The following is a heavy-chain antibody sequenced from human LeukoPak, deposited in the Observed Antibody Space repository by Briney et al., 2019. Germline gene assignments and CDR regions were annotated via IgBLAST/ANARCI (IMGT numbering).Heavy chain of an antibody. Sequence: PSETLSLTCAVYGGSFSSYYWSWIRQPAGKGLEWMCRIYTSGSTNYNPSLKSRVTMSVDTSKNQFSLKLSSVTAADTAVYYCARHQLERRHSGFDYWGQGTLVTVSS. V-gene: IGHV4-59*10. CDR2: IYTSGST. CDR3: ARHQLERRHSGFDY. CDR1: GGSFSSYY. D-gene: IGHD1-1*01. J-gene: IGHJ4*02.